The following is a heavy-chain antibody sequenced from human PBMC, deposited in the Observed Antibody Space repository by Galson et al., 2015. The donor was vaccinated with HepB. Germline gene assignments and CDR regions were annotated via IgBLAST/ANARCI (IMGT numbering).Heavy chain of an antibody. CDR1: GFTFSSYA. J-gene: IGHJ4*02. D-gene: IGHD1-26*01. CDR2: ISGSGGST. V-gene: IGHV3-23*01. Sequence: SLRLSCAASGFTFSSYAMSWVRQAPGKGLEWVSAISGSGGSTYYADSVKGRFTISRDNSKNTLYLQMNSLRAEDTAVYYCAKGRSGSTGGFDLGRWGQGTLVTVSS. CDR3: AKGRSGSTGGFDLGR.